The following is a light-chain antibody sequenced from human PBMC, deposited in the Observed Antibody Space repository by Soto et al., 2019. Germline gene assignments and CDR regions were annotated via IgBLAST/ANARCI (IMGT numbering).Light chain of an antibody. V-gene: IGKV3-15*01. J-gene: IGKJ1*01. CDR3: QHYNNWPPT. CDR2: GAS. Sequence: EILMTQSPSTMSVSPGERATLSCMASQGVSSNLAWYQQKPGQAPRLLIYGASTRATGVPARVSGSASGTELTLTITSLQSEDFAVYSCQHYNNWPPTVGQGTKVDIK. CDR1: QGVSSN.